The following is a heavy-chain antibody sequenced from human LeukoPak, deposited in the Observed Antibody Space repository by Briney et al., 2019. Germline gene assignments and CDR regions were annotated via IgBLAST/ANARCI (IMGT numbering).Heavy chain of an antibody. CDR3: ARDLVSSSSSRDYYYAVDV. CDR2: IKQDGSDR. J-gene: IGHJ6*02. V-gene: IGHV3-7*03. CDR1: EFNFRNYW. D-gene: IGHD6-6*01. Sequence: GGSLRLSCVVSEFNFRNYWMSWVRQAPGKGLEWVANIKQDGSDRYYVDSVKGRFTISRDNAKNSLYLQMNSLRDEDTAVYYCARDLVSSSSSRDYYYAVDVWGQGTTVTVSS.